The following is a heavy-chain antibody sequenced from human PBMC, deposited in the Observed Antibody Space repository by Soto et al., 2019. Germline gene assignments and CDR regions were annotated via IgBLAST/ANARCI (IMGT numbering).Heavy chain of an antibody. CDR3: ARAMVVTQNWFDP. J-gene: IGHJ5*02. D-gene: IGHD2-21*02. V-gene: IGHV4-30-4*01. CDR2: IYYSGST. Sequence: SETLSPTCTVSGGSISSGDYYWGWIRQPPGKGLEWIGYIYYSGSTYYNPSLKSRVTISVDTSKNQFSLKLSSVTAADTAVYYCARAMVVTQNWFDPWGQGTLVTVSS. CDR1: GGSISSGDYY.